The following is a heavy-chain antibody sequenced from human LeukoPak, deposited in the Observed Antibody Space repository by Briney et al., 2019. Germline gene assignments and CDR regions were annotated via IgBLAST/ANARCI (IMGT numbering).Heavy chain of an antibody. D-gene: IGHD2-2*01. V-gene: IGHV3-20*01. CDR2: INWNGGST. J-gene: IGHJ3*02. CDR1: GFTVSSNY. CDR3: ARGGYCSSTSCSGAFDI. Sequence: GGSLRLSCAASGFTVSSNYMSWVRQAPGKGLEWVSGINWNGGSTGYADSVKGRFTISRDNAKNSLYLQMNSLRAADTALYHCARGGYCSSTSCSGAFDIWGQGTMVTVSS.